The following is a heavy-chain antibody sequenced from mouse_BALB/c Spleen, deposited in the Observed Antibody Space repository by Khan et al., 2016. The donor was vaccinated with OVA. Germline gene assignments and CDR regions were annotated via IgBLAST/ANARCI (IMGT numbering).Heavy chain of an antibody. Sequence: QVQLQQSGAELVRPGASVKLSCEASGYTFTSYWMNWVKQSPEQGLEWIGRIDPYDSETHYNQNFKDKAILTVDKSSSTADMQLSSLTAEDSAVYYCARNPFAYWGKGTLSLSLQ. CDR2: IDPYDSET. J-gene: IGHJ3*01. CDR1: GYTFTSYW. CDR3: ARNPFAY. V-gene: IGHV1-52*01.